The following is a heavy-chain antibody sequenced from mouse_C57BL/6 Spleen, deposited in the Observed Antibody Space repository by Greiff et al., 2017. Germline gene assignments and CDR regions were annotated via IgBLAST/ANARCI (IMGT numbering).Heavy chain of an antibody. CDR2: IHPNSGST. CDR3: ASGHYGSSYAMDY. J-gene: IGHJ4*01. V-gene: IGHV1-64*01. Sequence: QVQLQQPGAELVKPGASVKLSCKASGYTFTSYWMHWVKQRPGQGLEWIGMIHPNSGSTNYNEKFKIKATLTVDKSSSTAYMQLSSLTSEDSAVYYCASGHYGSSYAMDYWGQGTSVTVSS. D-gene: IGHD1-1*01. CDR1: GYTFTSYW.